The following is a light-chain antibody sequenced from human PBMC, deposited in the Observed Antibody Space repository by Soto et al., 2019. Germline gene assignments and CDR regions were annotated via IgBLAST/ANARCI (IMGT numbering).Light chain of an antibody. CDR1: QSVTSRY. CDR3: QQYGTSPIT. Sequence: ETVFTQSPATLSVSPGDRARLSCRASQSVTSRYLAWYQQKPGQAPRLLIYGASNRATGIPERFSGSGSGTDVNLTISSLEPEDFAVYYCQQYGTSPITFGQGTRLEIK. V-gene: IGKV3-20*01. CDR2: GAS. J-gene: IGKJ5*01.